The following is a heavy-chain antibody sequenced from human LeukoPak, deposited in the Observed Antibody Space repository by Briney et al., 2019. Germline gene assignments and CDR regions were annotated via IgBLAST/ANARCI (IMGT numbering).Heavy chain of an antibody. V-gene: IGHV3-23*01. J-gene: IGHJ5*02. D-gene: IGHD2-15*01. CDR2: LGGSGGRT. CDR1: GFTFSSYA. CDR3: AKAGLYSSVGSCYDRFDP. Sequence: GGSLRLSCAASGFTFSSYAMSWVRQAPGKGLEWVSALGGSGGRTYYADSAKGRFTFHRDNSKNTLHLQMNSVIREHPALYYCAKAGLYSSVGSCYDRFDPWGQGTLVTVSS.